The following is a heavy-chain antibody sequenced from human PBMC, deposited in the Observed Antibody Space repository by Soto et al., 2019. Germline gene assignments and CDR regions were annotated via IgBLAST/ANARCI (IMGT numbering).Heavy chain of an antibody. J-gene: IGHJ5*02. Sequence: EVQLVESGGGLVQPGGSLRLSCAASGFTFSSYWMSWVRQAPGKGLEWVANIKQDGSEKYYVDSVKGRFTISRDNAKNSLYLQMNSLRAEDTAVYYCARWALQLEEGWFDPWGQGTLVTVSS. CDR2: IKQDGSEK. V-gene: IGHV3-7*01. D-gene: IGHD1-1*01. CDR1: GFTFSSYW. CDR3: ARWALQLEEGWFDP.